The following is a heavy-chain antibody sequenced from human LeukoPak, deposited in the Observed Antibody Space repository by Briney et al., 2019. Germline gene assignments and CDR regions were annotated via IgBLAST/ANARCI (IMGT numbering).Heavy chain of an antibody. CDR3: ARVDTAMVIDY. V-gene: IGHV1-69*04. Sequence: ASVKVPCKASGGTFSSYAISWVRQAPGQGLEWMGRIIPILGIANYAQKFQGRVTITADKSTSTAYMELSSLRSEDTAVYYCARVDTAMVIDYWGQGTLVTVSS. D-gene: IGHD5-18*01. CDR2: IIPILGIA. J-gene: IGHJ4*02. CDR1: GGTFSSYA.